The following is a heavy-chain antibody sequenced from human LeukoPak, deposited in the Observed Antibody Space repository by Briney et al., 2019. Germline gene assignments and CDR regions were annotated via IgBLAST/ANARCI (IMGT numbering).Heavy chain of an antibody. CDR1: GFTFSSYG. CDR2: IRYDGSNK. J-gene: IGHJ4*02. CDR3: AKDLSIVVIIGDFDY. Sequence: GGSLRLSCAASGFTFSSYGMHWVRQAPGKGLEWVAFIRYDGSNKYYADSVKGRFTISRDNSKNTLYLQMNSLRAEDTAVYYCAKDLSIVVIIGDFDYWGQGTLVTVSS. V-gene: IGHV3-30*02. D-gene: IGHD3-3*01.